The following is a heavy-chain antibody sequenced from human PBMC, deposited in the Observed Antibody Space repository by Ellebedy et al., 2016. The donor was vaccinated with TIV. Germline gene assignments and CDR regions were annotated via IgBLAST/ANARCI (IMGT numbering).Heavy chain of an antibody. J-gene: IGHJ3*02. D-gene: IGHD4-11*01. CDR2: IYHSGST. Sequence: LRLXXAVSGGSISSGGYSWSWIRQPPGKGLEWIGYIYHSGSTYYNPSLKSRVTISVDRSKNQFSLKLSSVTAADTAVYYCARGTPRYSNYAFDIWGQGTMVTVSS. CDR1: GGSISSGGYS. CDR3: ARGTPRYSNYAFDI. V-gene: IGHV4-30-2*01.